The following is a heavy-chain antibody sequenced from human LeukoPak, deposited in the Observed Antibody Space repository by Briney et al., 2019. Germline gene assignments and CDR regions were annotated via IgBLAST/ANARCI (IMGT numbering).Heavy chain of an antibody. Sequence: GGSLRLSCAATGFTLSSYTVNWVRQAPGKGLEWVSSISSRSDYIYYADSVKGRFTIARDNAKSSLYLQMNSLRADDTAVYFCARKSDALDIWGRGTMVTVSS. V-gene: IGHV3-21*06. J-gene: IGHJ3*02. CDR2: ISSRSDYI. CDR3: ARKSDALDI. CDR1: GFTLSSYT.